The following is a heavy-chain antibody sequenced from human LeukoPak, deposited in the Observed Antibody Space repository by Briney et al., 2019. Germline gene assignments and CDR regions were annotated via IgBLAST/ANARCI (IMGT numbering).Heavy chain of an antibody. D-gene: IGHD6-13*01. CDR1: GLTLSVYY. CDR3: AREGSSSWYVDY. V-gene: IGHV3-11*01. J-gene: IGHJ4*02. CDR2: SSGSSI. Sequence: SLIGPCWGAGLTLSVYYGSWSRNNPGKGLEWVSYSSGSSIYYADFVKGRFTISRENAKNSLYLQMNSLRAEDTAVYYCAREGSSSWYVDYWGQGTLVTVSS.